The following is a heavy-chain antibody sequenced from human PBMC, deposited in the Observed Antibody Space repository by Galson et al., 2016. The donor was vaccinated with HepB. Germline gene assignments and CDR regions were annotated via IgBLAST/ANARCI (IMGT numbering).Heavy chain of an antibody. D-gene: IGHD3-10*01. Sequence: SVKVSCKASGATYINYYVYWVRQAPGEGPEWLGRISAYNGNTNYAQNLQGRVTMTTDTSTSTAYMELRSLRSDDTAVYYCARGANYFGPWGQGTLVTVSS. J-gene: IGHJ5*02. V-gene: IGHV1-18*04. CDR2: ISAYNGNT. CDR3: ARGANYFGP. CDR1: GATYINYY.